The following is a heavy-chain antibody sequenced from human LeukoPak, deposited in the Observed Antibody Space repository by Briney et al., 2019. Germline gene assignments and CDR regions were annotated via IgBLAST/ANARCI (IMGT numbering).Heavy chain of an antibody. J-gene: IGHJ4*02. Sequence: GGSLRLSCEASGFTFNTYPMTWVRQAPGKGLEWISNIRADTGDIYYADSVRGRFTNSRDNARNSLYLQMNNLRVEDTAVYYCARDDMWSFDYWGQGILVTVSS. CDR3: ARDDMWSFDY. D-gene: IGHD2-21*01. CDR1: GFTFNTYP. CDR2: IRADTGDI. V-gene: IGHV3-48*01.